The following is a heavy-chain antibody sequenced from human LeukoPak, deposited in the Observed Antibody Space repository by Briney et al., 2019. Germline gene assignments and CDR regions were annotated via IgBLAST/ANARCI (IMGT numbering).Heavy chain of an antibody. CDR3: ARDQGFGPNWFDP. Sequence: SETLSLTCAVYGGSFSGYYWSWIRQPPGKGLEWIGEINHSGSTNYNPSLKSRVTISVDTSKNQFSLKLSSVTAADTAVYYCARDQGFGPNWFDPWGQGTLVTVSS. J-gene: IGHJ5*02. CDR1: GGSFSGYY. CDR2: INHSGST. D-gene: IGHD3-10*01. V-gene: IGHV4-34*01.